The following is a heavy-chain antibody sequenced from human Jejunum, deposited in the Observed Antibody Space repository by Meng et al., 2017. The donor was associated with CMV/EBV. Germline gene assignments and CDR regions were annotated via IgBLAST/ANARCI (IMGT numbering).Heavy chain of an antibody. CDR1: GFAFNTRN. D-gene: IGHD4-17*01. CDR3: ARDLYYGDPAAFDL. Sequence: GFAFNTRNMNWVRQAPGEGLEWVSFISFSTNYIYYADSVKGRFTISRDNAKNSLYLQMDSLRAEDTAVYYCARDLYYGDPAAFDLWGQGTRVTVSS. V-gene: IGHV3-21*01. CDR2: ISFSTNYI. J-gene: IGHJ3*01.